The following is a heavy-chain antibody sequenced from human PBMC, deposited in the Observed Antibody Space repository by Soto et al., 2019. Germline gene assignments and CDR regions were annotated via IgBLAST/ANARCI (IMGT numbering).Heavy chain of an antibody. J-gene: IGHJ4*02. D-gene: IGHD3-3*01. CDR3: AHRVLRTVFGLVTTTAIYFDF. V-gene: IGHV2-5*02. Sequence: KESGPTQVKPRQTLTLTCTFSGFSLTTSGVGVGWIRQSPGKAPEWLALIYWDDDKRYSPSLKSRLNITKDTSKNQVVLTMDDLDPADTATYYCAHRVLRTVFGLVTTTAIYFDFWGQGTPVAVSS. CDR1: GFSLTTSGVG. CDR2: IYWDDDK.